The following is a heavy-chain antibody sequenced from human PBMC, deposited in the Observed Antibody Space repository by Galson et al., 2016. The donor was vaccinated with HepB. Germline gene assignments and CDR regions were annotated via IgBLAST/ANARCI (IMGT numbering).Heavy chain of an antibody. J-gene: IGHJ5*02. CDR2: ISAYNGNT. D-gene: IGHD2-2*01. CDR3: AKGGLGSCSSTNCPGGNWFDP. V-gene: IGHV1-18*01. Sequence: SVKVSCKASGYIFTSNGLIWVRQAPGQGLEWMGWISAYNGNTNYAQKFQDRVTMTTDISTSAAYLELRSLRADDTAVYYCAKGGLGSCSSTNCPGGNWFDPWGQGTLVTVSS. CDR1: GYIFTSNG.